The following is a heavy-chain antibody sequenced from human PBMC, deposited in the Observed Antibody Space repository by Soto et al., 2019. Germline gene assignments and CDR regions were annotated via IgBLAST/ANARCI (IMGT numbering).Heavy chain of an antibody. D-gene: IGHD6-19*01. CDR2: ISAYNGNT. CDR1: GYTFTSYG. J-gene: IGHJ4*02. Sequence: ASVKVSCKASGYTFTSYGISWVRQAPGQGREWMGWISAYNGNTNYAQKLQGRVTMTTDTSTSTAYMELRSLRADDTAVYYCARDVVAGTFLAYWGQGTLVTVSS. CDR3: ARDVVAGTFLAY. V-gene: IGHV1-18*01.